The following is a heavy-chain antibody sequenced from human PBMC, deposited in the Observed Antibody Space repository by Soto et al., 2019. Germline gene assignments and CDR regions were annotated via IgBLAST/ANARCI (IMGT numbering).Heavy chain of an antibody. CDR2: MNPNSGNT. Sequence: GASVKVTCKAPGYTITSYDINWVQQATGQGLEWMGWMNPNSGNTGYAQKFQGRVTMTRNTSISTAYMELSSLTSEDTAVYYCARERTRIGFDIWGQGTMVTGSS. V-gene: IGHV1-8*01. CDR3: ARERTRIGFDI. J-gene: IGHJ3*02. CDR1: GYTITSYD. D-gene: IGHD2-15*01.